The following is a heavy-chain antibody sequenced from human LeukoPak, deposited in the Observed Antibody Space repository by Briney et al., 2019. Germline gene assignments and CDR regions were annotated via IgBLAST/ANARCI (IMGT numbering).Heavy chain of an antibody. D-gene: IGHD4-11*01. Sequence: GGSLRLSCAASGFTFSGYWMTWVRQAPEKGLECVANIKEDGSEKYYVDSVKGRFTISRDNAKNSLYLQMNSLRAEDTAVYYCAKAERLHFDYWGQGTLATVSS. J-gene: IGHJ4*02. CDR2: IKEDGSEK. V-gene: IGHV3-7*01. CDR1: GFTFSGYW. CDR3: AKAERLHFDY.